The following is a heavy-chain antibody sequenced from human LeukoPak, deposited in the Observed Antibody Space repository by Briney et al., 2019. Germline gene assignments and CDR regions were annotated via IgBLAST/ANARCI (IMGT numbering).Heavy chain of an antibody. CDR3: ARESPYSGSYVPLGY. CDR1: GITFSSFW. CDR2: IKQDGSEK. Sequence: GGSLRLSCAASGITFSSFWMSWVRQAPGKGLEWVANIKQDGSEKYYVDSVKGRFTISRDNAKNSLYLQMNSLRAEDTAVYYCARESPYSGSYVPLGYWGQGTLVTVSS. J-gene: IGHJ4*02. D-gene: IGHD1-26*01. V-gene: IGHV3-7*05.